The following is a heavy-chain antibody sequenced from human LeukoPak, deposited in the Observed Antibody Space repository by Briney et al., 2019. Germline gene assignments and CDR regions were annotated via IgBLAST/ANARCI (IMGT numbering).Heavy chain of an antibody. CDR3: ATGYITLYGMDV. CDR1: GGSISSSSYY. CDR2: IYYSGST. D-gene: IGHD6-13*01. J-gene: IGHJ6*02. V-gene: IGHV4-39*01. Sequence: SETLSLTCTVSGGSISSSSYYWGWIRQPPGKGLEWIGSIYYSGSTYYNPSLKSRVTISVDTSKNQSSLKLSSVTAADTAVYYCATGYITLYGMDVWGQGTTVTVSS.